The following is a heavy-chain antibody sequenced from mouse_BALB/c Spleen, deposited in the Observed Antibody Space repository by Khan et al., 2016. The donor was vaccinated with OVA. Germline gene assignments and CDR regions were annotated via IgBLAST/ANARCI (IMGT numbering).Heavy chain of an antibody. D-gene: IGHD2-10*01. CDR3: TREGPYYGNYVAWFAY. CDR2: INPSNDYT. CDR1: GYTFTSYT. J-gene: IGHJ3*01. V-gene: IGHV1-4*01. Sequence: VQLQESGAELARPGASVKMSCKASGYTFTSYTMHWVKQRPGQGLEWIGYINPSNDYTNYNQKFKDKATLTADKSSSTAYMQLSSLTSEDSAVHYCTREGPYYGNYVAWFAYWGQGTLVTVSA.